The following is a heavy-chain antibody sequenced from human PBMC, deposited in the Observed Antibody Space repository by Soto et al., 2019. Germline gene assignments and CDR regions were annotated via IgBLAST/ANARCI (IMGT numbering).Heavy chain of an antibody. CDR2: IYYSGST. CDR3: ARASLLTYAFDI. CDR1: GGSISSGDYY. J-gene: IGHJ3*02. D-gene: IGHD3-9*01. V-gene: IGHV4-30-4*01. Sequence: SETLSLTCTVSGGSISSGDYYWSWIRQPPGKGLEWIGYIYYSGSTYYNPSLKSRVTISVDTSKNQFSLKLSSVTAADTAVYYCARASLLTYAFDIWGQGTMVTVS.